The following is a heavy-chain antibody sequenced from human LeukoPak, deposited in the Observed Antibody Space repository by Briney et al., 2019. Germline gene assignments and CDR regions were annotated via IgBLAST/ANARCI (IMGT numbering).Heavy chain of an antibody. J-gene: IGHJ6*04. CDR1: GFTFSSYS. CDR3: ARGPTMKMDV. V-gene: IGHV3-21*01. CDR2: INSRSNSK. Sequence: GSLSLSCAASGFTFSSYSMNWARQAPGKGLVWVSSINSRSNSKYYADSVKGRFTISRDNAKNSLYLQMNSLRAEDTAVYYCARGPTMKMDVWGKGTTVTVSS. D-gene: IGHD3-22*01.